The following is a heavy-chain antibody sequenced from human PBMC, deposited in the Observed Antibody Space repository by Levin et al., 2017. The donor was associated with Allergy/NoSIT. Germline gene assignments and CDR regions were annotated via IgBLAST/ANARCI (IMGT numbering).Heavy chain of an antibody. Sequence: SETLSLTCTFSGDSISSYYWSWIRQPPGKGLEWIGYIFHSGSTNYNPSLKSRVSISIDTSKNQFSLRLSSVTAADTAVYYCARQKGFSGYDPTEPFDYWGQGTLVTVSS. D-gene: IGHD5-12*01. CDR1: GDSISSYY. J-gene: IGHJ4*02. CDR3: ARQKGFSGYDPTEPFDY. V-gene: IGHV4-59*08. CDR2: IFHSGST.